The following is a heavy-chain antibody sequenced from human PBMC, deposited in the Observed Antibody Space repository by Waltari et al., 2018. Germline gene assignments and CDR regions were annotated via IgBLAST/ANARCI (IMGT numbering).Heavy chain of an antibody. Sequence: EVPLVECGGGFVQPGGSLRLSYAASGFTYTMYWMHWVRQGPGKGEVWVTRSNSDESRAREADSVKGRITVSKDTAKNTVYLQRNSLSAEDTAIYYCARGARRTTVTTGSWYFDLWGRGTLVTVSS. D-gene: IGHD4-17*01. CDR3: ARGARRTTVTTGSWYFDL. CDR1: GFTYTMYW. J-gene: IGHJ2*01. CDR2: SNSDESRA. V-gene: IGHV3-74*01.